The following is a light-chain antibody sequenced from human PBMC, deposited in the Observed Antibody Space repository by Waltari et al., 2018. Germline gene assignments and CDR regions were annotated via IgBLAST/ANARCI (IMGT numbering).Light chain of an antibody. Sequence: DIVMTQSPDSLAVSLGERATINCKSSPSVLYSSNNKNYLAWYHKKPGQPPKLLIYWVSTRESGVPERFSGSGSGTDFTLTISSLQAEDVAVYYCQQYYSTPLTFGGGTKVEIK. V-gene: IGKV4-1*01. CDR2: WVS. CDR1: PSVLYSSNNKNY. J-gene: IGKJ4*01. CDR3: QQYYSTPLT.